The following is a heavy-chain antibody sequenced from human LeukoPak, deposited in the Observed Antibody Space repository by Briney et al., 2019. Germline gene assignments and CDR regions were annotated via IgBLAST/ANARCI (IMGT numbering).Heavy chain of an antibody. Sequence: PGGSLRLSCAASGFTFSSYAMSWVRQAPGKGLEWVSAISGSGGSTYYADSVKGRFTISRDNSKNTLYLQMNSLRAEDTAVYYCARERYSSSWYREPVDYWGQGTLVTVSS. J-gene: IGHJ4*02. CDR2: ISGSGGST. D-gene: IGHD6-13*01. CDR1: GFTFSSYA. V-gene: IGHV3-23*01. CDR3: ARERYSSSWYREPVDY.